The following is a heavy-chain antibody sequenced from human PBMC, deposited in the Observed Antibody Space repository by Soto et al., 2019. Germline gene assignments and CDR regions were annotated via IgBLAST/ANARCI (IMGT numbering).Heavy chain of an antibody. CDR1: GGSFSGYY. J-gene: IGHJ5*02. CDR3: ARGSLVVVAATRWFDP. Sequence: PSETLSLTCAVYGGSFSGYYWSWIRQPPGKGLEWIGEINHSGSTNYNPSLKSRVTISVDTSKNQFSLKLSSVTAADTAVYYCARGSLVVVAATRWFDPWGQGTLVTVSS. V-gene: IGHV4-34*01. D-gene: IGHD2-15*01. CDR2: INHSGST.